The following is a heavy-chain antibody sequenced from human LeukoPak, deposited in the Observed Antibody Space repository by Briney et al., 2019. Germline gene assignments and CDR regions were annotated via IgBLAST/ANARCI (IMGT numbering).Heavy chain of an antibody. CDR2: INHSGST. CDR1: GESFSGYF. Sequence: SETLSLTCAVYGESFSGYFWSWIRQPPGKGLEWIGEINHSGSTDYNPSLKSRVTISIDKSKNHFSLKLTSVTAADTAIYYCARDSYNWNVDAFDPWGQGTLVTVSS. J-gene: IGHJ5*02. D-gene: IGHD1-20*01. V-gene: IGHV4-34*01. CDR3: ARDSYNWNVDAFDP.